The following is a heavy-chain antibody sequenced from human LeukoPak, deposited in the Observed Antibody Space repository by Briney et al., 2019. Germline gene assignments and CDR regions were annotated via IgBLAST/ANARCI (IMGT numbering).Heavy chain of an antibody. CDR2: ISSSSSTI. D-gene: IGHD2-2*01. V-gene: IGHV3-48*01. J-gene: IGHJ4*02. CDR3: ARYCSSASCYDLGDC. CDR1: GFTFGSYS. Sequence: PGGSLRLSCAASGFTFGSYSMNWVRQAPGKGLEWVSYISSSSSTIYYADSVRGRFTISRDNAKNSLFLQMNSLRAEDTAVYYCARYCSSASCYDLGDCWGQGTLVTVSS.